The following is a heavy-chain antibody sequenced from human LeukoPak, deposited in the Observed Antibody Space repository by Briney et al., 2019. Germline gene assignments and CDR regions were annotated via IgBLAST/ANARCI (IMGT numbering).Heavy chain of an antibody. CDR2: ISYDGSNK. V-gene: IGHV3-30-3*01. J-gene: IGHJ4*02. CDR1: GFTFSSYA. D-gene: IGHD2-15*01. Sequence: GGSLRLSCAASGFTFSSYAMHWVRQAPGKGLEWVAVISYDGSNKYYADSVKGRFTISRDNSKNTLYLQMNSLRAEDTAVYYCAKDWWGPLDYWGQGTLVTVSS. CDR3: AKDWWGPLDY.